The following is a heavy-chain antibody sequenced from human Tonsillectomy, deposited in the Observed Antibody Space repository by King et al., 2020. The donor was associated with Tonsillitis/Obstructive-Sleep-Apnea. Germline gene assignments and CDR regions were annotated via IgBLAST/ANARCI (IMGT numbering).Heavy chain of an antibody. Sequence: VQLVESGGGLVQPGGSLRLSCAASGFTFSSYDMHWVRQATGKGLEWVSAIGTAGDTYYPGSVKGRFTISRKNAKNSLYLQMNSLRAGDTAVYYCARGGGAGIAGYYYSMDVWGKGTTVTVSS. D-gene: IGHD3-16*01. CDR3: ARGGGAGIAGYYYSMDV. J-gene: IGHJ6*03. CDR1: GFTFSSYD. CDR2: IGTAGDT. V-gene: IGHV3-13*04.